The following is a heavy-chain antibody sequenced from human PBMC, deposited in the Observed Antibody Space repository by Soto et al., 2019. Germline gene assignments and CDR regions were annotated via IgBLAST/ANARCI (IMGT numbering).Heavy chain of an antibody. J-gene: IGHJ5*02. CDR2: ISAHNGNT. CDR3: ARAPRRNYDFWSGPSA. V-gene: IGHV1-18*01. Sequence: DSVKVSCKASGYTFTSYGISWVRQAPGQGLEWMGWISAHNGNTNYAQKLQGRVTMTTDTSTSTAYMELRSLRSDDTAVYYCARAPRRNYDFWSGPSAWGQRTLVTVSS. D-gene: IGHD3-3*01. CDR1: GYTFTSYG.